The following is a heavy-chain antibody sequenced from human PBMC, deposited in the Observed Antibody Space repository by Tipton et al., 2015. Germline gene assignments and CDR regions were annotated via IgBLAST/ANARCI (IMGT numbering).Heavy chain of an antibody. CDR1: GFAFSYYT. CDR2: ITSSSTYL. D-gene: IGHD1-26*01. V-gene: IGHV3-21*01. Sequence: GSLRLSCGASGFAFSYYTMHWVRQAPGKGLEWVSSITSSSTYLFYADSVRGRFTISRDNAENSLHLQMHSLRAEDTAVYYCARDSGGSYSAYWGQGTLVTVSS. CDR3: ARDSGGSYSAY. J-gene: IGHJ4*02.